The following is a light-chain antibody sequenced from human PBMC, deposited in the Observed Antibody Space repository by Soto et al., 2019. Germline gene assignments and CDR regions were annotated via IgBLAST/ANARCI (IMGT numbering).Light chain of an antibody. CDR3: SSFAGGNNLL. J-gene: IGLJ2*01. V-gene: IGLV2-8*01. CDR1: SSDVGGYNF. CDR2: EVS. Sequence: QSALTQPPSASGSPGQSVTLSCTGTSSDVGGYNFVSWYQQHPGKAPKLLIYEVSKRPSGVPYRFSGSKSDNTASLTVSGLQAEDEADYYCSSFAGGNNLLFGGGTKLTVL.